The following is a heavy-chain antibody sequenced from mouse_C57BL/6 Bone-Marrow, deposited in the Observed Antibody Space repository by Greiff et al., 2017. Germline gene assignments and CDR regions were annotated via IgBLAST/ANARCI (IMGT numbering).Heavy chain of an antibody. CDR2: IDPSDSYT. Sequence: VQLQQPGAELVKPGASVKLSCKASGYTFTSYWMQWVKQRPGQGLEWIGEIDPSDSYTNYNQKFKGKATLTVDTSSSTAYMQLSSLASEDSAVYYCARSSDYYGYYYAMDYWGQGTSVTVSS. V-gene: IGHV1-50*01. J-gene: IGHJ4*01. CDR3: ARSSDYYGYYYAMDY. D-gene: IGHD1-1*01. CDR1: GYTFTSYW.